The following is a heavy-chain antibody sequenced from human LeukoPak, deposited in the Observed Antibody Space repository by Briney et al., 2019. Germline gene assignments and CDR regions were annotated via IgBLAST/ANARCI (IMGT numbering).Heavy chain of an antibody. J-gene: IGHJ4*02. CDR1: GDRASSSSAA. V-gene: IGHV6-1*01. CDR2: TYYRSKWYN. CDR3: SRERAAGSTGWQFDY. D-gene: IGHD6-19*01. Sequence: SQTYAVTRAMSGDRASSSSAAWNWIRQSPSRGLEWLGRTYYRSKWYNDYAVSVKSPITINPDTSKNQFSLQLNSVTPEDTAVYYCSRERAAGSTGWQFDYWGQGTLVTVSS.